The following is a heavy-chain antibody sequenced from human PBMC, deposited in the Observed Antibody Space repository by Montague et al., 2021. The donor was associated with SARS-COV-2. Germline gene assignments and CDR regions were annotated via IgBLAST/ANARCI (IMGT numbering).Heavy chain of an antibody. CDR2: IYYSGST. Sequence: TLSLTCTVSGGSISSGGYYWSWIRQPPGKGLEWIGYIYYSGSTYYNPPIKSRVTISVDTSKNQFSLKLSSVTAADTAVYYCARDVGGYSSSWFDYWGQGALVTVSS. CDR1: GGSISSGGYY. D-gene: IGHD6-13*01. CDR3: ARDVGGYSSSWFDY. V-gene: IGHV4-31*03. J-gene: IGHJ4*02.